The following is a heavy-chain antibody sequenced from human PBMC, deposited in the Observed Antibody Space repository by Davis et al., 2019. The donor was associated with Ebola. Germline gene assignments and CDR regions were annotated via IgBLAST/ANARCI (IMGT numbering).Heavy chain of an antibody. CDR1: GFTFSSYS. CDR2: ISSSSSYI. D-gene: IGHD3-22*01. CDR3: ARGNYYDSSGYYYVEYFQH. V-gene: IGHV3-21*01. Sequence: GESLKISCAASGFTFSSYSMNWVRQAPGKGLEWVSSISSSSSYIYYADSVKGRFTISRDNAKNSLYLQMNSLRAEDTAVYYCARGNYYDSSGYYYVEYFQHWGQGTLVTVSS. J-gene: IGHJ1*01.